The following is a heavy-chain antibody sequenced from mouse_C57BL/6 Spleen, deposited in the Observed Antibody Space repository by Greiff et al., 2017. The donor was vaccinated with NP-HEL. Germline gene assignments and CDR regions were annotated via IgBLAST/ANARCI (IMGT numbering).Heavy chain of an antibody. CDR3: ARGYGWYVDV. D-gene: IGHD2-10*02. CDR2: IDPSDSYT. J-gene: IGHJ1*03. CDR1: GYTFTSYW. Sequence: QVQLQQPGAELVMPGASVKLSCKASGYTFTSYWMHWVKQRPGQGLEWIGEIDPSDSYTNYNQKFKGKSTLTVDKSSSTAYMQLSSLTSEDSAVYYCARGYGWYVDVWGTGTTVTVSS. V-gene: IGHV1-69*01.